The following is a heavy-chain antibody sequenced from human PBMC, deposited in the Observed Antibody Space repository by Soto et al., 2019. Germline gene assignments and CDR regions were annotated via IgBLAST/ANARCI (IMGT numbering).Heavy chain of an antibody. V-gene: IGHV4-39*01. D-gene: IGHD4-17*01. Sequence: SDTLRRTCTVSGDYIRRKTYYWGWIRQPPGKGLEWIGSITHSGRTYYSASLKSRISISVDTSKNQFFLKLNSVTAADTAVYYCSYGDAFDFWGRGTMVT. CDR3: SYGDAFDF. J-gene: IGHJ3*01. CDR2: ITHSGRT. CDR1: GDYIRRKTYY.